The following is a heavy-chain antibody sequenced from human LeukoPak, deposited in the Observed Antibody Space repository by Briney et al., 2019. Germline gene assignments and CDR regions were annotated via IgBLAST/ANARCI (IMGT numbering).Heavy chain of an antibody. J-gene: IGHJ6*02. CDR3: AKVSNYYYYYGMDV. V-gene: IGHV3-23*01. CDR1: GFTFSSYA. CDR2: ISGSGGST. Sequence: GGSLRLSCAASGFTFSSYAMNWVRQAPGKGLEWVSGISGSGGSTNYADSVKGRFTISRDSSKNTLYLQMNSLRAEDTAVYYCAKVSNYYYYYGMDVWGQGATVTVSS.